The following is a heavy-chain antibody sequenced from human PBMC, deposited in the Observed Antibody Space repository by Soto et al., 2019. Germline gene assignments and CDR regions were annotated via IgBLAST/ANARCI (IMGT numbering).Heavy chain of an antibody. CDR1: GFTFSRYW. D-gene: IGHD3-3*01. CDR3: VRGDTRRNSDLWRRDYTTEAVDS. CDR2: IKQDGSEK. V-gene: IGHV3-7*01. J-gene: IGHJ3*02. Sequence: EVQLVESGGGLVQPGGSLRLSCAASGFTFSRYWMSWVRQAPGKGLEWVANIKQDGSEKYYVESVKGRFTMSRDNIKNSVYLQMNNLRAEDAAVYYGVRGDTRRNSDLWRRDYTTEAVDSWGQGRMVTVSS.